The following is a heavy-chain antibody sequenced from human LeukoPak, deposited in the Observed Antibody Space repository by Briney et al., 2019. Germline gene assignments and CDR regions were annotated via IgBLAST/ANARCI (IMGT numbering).Heavy chain of an antibody. Sequence: GRSLRLSCAASGFTFSSYAMHWVRQAPGKGLEWVAVISYDGSNKYYADSVKGRFTISRDNSKNTLYLQMNSLRAEDTAVYYCASANPIVGATFDYWGQGTLVTVSS. CDR3: ASANPIVGATFDY. D-gene: IGHD1-26*01. CDR2: ISYDGSNK. V-gene: IGHV3-30-3*01. CDR1: GFTFSSYA. J-gene: IGHJ4*02.